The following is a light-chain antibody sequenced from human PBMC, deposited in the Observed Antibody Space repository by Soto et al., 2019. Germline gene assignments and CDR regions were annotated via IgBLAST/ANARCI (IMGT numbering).Light chain of an antibody. CDR2: ATS. CDR3: QQGNLFPWT. J-gene: IGKJ1*01. V-gene: IGKV1-12*01. CDR1: QAVSRL. Sequence: DIPLSQSPSSLSASVGDRVSITCRASQAVSRLFAWYQQKPGKAPKILIHATSSLQSGVPSRFSGSGSGTDFTLTISSLQPEDFATYYCQQGNLFPWTFGQGTRVE.